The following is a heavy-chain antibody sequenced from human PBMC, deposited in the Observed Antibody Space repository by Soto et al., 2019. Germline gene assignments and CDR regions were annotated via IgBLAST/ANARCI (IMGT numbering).Heavy chain of an antibody. J-gene: IGHJ6*02. CDR1: GFTFSSYG. CDR2: ISYDGSNK. CDR3: AKDWDLWAYGYYYGMDV. Sequence: GGSLRLSCAASGFTFSSYGMHWVRQAPGKGLEWVAVISYDGSNKYYADSVKGRFTISRDNSKNTLYLQMNSLRAEDTAVYYCAKDWDLWAYGYYYGMDVWGQGTTVTVSS. V-gene: IGHV3-30*18. D-gene: IGHD1-26*01.